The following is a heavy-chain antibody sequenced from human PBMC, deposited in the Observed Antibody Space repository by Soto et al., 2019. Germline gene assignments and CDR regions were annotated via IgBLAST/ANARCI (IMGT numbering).Heavy chain of an antibody. Sequence: GASVKVSCKASGGTFSSYTISWVRQAPGQGLEWMGRIIPILGTANYAQKFQGRVTITADESTSTAYMELSSLRSEDAAVYYCARGVDSGYDPYYYYYGMDVWGQGTTVTVSS. V-gene: IGHV1-69*08. D-gene: IGHD5-12*01. CDR2: IIPILGTA. CDR1: GGTFSSYT. J-gene: IGHJ6*02. CDR3: ARGVDSGYDPYYYYYGMDV.